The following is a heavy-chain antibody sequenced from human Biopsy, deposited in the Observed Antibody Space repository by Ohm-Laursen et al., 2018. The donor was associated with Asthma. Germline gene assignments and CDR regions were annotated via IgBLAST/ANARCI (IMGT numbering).Heavy chain of an antibody. CDR2: ISYTGSA. CDR3: ARHWDWGSFFDY. V-gene: IGHV4-39*01. CDR1: GGSMGSSSYY. D-gene: IGHD7-27*01. J-gene: IGHJ4*02. Sequence: TLSLTWTVSGGSMGSSSYYWGWIRQPQGKGLEWMGSISYTGSAYHNPSLKSRVTISVDTSKNHFSLKLSSVTAADTAVYYCARHWDWGSFFDYWGQGTPVTVSS.